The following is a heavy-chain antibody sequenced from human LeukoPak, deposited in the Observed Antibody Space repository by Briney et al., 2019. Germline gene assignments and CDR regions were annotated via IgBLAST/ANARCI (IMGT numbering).Heavy chain of an antibody. CDR1: GFIFTSYA. J-gene: IGHJ1*01. D-gene: IGHD6-6*01. CDR3: TKDRYSSSPNRYFQH. Sequence: QSGGSLRLSCAASGFIFTSYAMSWVRQAPGKGLEWVSATSGSDGSTYYADSVKGRFTISRDNSKNTLYLQMNSLRAEDTAVYYCTKDRYSSSPNRYFQHWGQGTLVTVSS. V-gene: IGHV3-23*01. CDR2: TSGSDGST.